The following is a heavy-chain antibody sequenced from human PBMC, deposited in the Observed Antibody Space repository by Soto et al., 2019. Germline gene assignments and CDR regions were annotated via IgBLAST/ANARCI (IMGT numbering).Heavy chain of an antibody. J-gene: IGHJ4*02. D-gene: IGHD5-12*01. CDR3: AAGGGLPRYY. CDR2: IYHGGST. Sequence: SETLSLTFTVSGDSITTSSYFWGWIRQPPGKGLEWIGYIYHGGSTFYNPSLKSRVTISVDRSKNQFSLKLSSVTAADTAVYYCAAGGGLPRYYWGQGTLVTVSS. CDR1: GDSITTSSYF. V-gene: IGHV4-39*07.